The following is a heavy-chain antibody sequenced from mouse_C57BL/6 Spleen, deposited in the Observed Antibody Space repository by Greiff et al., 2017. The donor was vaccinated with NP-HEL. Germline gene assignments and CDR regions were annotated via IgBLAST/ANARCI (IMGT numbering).Heavy chain of an antibody. D-gene: IGHD2-3*01. CDR1: GYTFTSYW. CDR3: AREDDYYRFAY. CDR2: IYPSDSET. J-gene: IGHJ3*01. V-gene: IGHV1-61*01. Sequence: QVQLQQPGAELVRPGSSVKLSCKASGYTFTSYWMDWVKQRPGQGLEWIGNIYPSDSETHYNQEFKDKATLTVDKSSSTAYMQLSSLTSEDSAVYYCAREDDYYRFAYWGQGTLVTVSA.